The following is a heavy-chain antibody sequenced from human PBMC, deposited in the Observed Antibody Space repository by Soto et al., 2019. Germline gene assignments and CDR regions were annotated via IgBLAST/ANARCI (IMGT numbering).Heavy chain of an antibody. V-gene: IGHV4-59*01. Sequence: SETLSLTCAVSGGSISNYYWSWIRQSPGKGLDWIGYIYYSGSAKYNPSLNSRVIISVDTSKNQFSLRLTSVTAADAAVYYCARVRQEDYYYYDMDVWGQGTTVTVSS. CDR2: IYYSGSA. CDR1: GGSISNYY. CDR3: ARVRQEDYYYYDMDV. J-gene: IGHJ6*02.